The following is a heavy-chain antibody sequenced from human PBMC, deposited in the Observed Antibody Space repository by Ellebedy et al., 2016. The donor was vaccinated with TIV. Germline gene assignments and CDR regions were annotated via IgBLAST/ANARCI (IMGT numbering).Heavy chain of an antibody. J-gene: IGHJ4*02. V-gene: IGHV3-30-3*01. Sequence: GESLKISCAASGFTISSYSIHWVRQAPGKGLEWVAVITYDGSKKYHADSVKGRFTISRDNSKNTLYLELNSLRVEDTAVYYCARGIFDYWGQGTLVTVSS. CDR1: GFTISSYS. CDR2: ITYDGSKK. CDR3: ARGIFDY.